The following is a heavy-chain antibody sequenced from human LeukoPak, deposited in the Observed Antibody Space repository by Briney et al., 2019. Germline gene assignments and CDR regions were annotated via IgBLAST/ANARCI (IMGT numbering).Heavy chain of an antibody. J-gene: IGHJ3*02. D-gene: IGHD5-12*01. CDR2: ISYDGSNK. Sequence: GGSLRLSCAASGFTFSSYAMHWVRQAPGKGLEWVAVISYDGSNKYYADSVKGRFTISRDNSKNTLYLQMNSLRAEDTAVYYCARPQIANDGTIIVATMVGAFDIWGQGTMVTVSS. V-gene: IGHV3-30-3*01. CDR3: ARPQIANDGTIIVATMVGAFDI. CDR1: GFTFSSYA.